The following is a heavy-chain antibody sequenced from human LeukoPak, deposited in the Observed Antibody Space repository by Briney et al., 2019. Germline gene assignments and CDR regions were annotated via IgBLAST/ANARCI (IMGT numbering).Heavy chain of an antibody. D-gene: IGHD2-2*01. J-gene: IGHJ4*02. Sequence: PGGSLRLSCAASGFTFSSYAMHWVRQAPGKGLEWVAVISYDGSNKYYADSVKGRFTISRDNSKNTLYLQMNSLRAEDTAVYYCSRGHGQRCSWTRCYLYFDHWGQGTLVTGSS. CDR1: GFTFSSYA. CDR3: SRGHGQRCSWTRCYLYFDH. CDR2: ISYDGSNK. V-gene: IGHV3-30*01.